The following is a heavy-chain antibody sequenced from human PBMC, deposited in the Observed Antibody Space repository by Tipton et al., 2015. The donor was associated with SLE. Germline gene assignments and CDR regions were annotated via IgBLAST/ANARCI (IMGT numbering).Heavy chain of an antibody. CDR3: ATVDYGVNPLDY. V-gene: IGHV3-23*01. J-gene: IGHJ4*02. CDR2: ISGSGLSA. Sequence: GSLRLSCAASGFTFSSYAMHWVRQAPGKELEWVSSISGSGLSANYADSVKGRFTISRDTSKNTVSLQMNSLRAEDTALYFCATVDYGVNPLDYWGQGTLVTVSS. D-gene: IGHD4/OR15-4a*01. CDR1: GFTFSSYA.